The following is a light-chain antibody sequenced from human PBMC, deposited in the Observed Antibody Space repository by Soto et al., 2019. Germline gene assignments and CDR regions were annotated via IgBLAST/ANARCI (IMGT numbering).Light chain of an antibody. CDR2: GAS. CDR1: QSVDSN. CDR3: HQYDNWPPGGT. V-gene: IGKV3-15*01. J-gene: IGKJ1*01. Sequence: EIVMTQSPATLSVSPGERATLSCRASQSVDSNLAWYQKKPGQAARLLIYGASTRATGIPARFSGSGSGTEFTLTINCLQSEDFAVYYCHQYDNWPPGGTFGQGTKVEIK.